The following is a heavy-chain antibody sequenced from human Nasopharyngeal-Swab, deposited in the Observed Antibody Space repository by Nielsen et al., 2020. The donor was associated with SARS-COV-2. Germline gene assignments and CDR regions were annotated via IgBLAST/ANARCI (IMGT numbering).Heavy chain of an antibody. J-gene: IGHJ6*02. Sequence: SVKVSCKASGGTFSSYAISWVRQAPGQGLEGMGGIIPIFGTANYAQKFQGRVTITADESTSTAYMELSSLRSEDTAVYYCARGSGDYDTRAPYYYYGMDVWGQGTTVTVSS. CDR3: ARGSGDYDTRAPYYYYGMDV. CDR1: GGTFSSYA. D-gene: IGHD4-17*01. CDR2: IIPIFGTA. V-gene: IGHV1-69*13.